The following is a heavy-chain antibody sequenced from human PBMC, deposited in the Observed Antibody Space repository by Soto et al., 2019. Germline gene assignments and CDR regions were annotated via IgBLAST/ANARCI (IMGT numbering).Heavy chain of an antibody. Sequence: PGGSLRLSFAASGFTFSRYAMSWVRQAPGKGLEWVSTFSCPGGGTYYAYSVKGRFTISRDNFKSSLYLQMSSLRAEDTAVYYCAKCKMSTTTYTSFHXWGQGTLVTGSX. V-gene: IGHV3-23*01. J-gene: IGHJ4*02. CDR1: GFTFSRYA. CDR2: FSCPGGGT. D-gene: IGHD1-26*01. CDR3: AKCKMSTTTYTSFHX.